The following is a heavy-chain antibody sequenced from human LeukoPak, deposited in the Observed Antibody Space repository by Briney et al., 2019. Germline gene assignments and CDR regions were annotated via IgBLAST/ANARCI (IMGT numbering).Heavy chain of an antibody. D-gene: IGHD2-15*01. CDR2: ISYDGSNK. V-gene: IGHV3-30-3*01. CDR3: ARGVVVVVAASLDY. Sequence: GRSLRLSCAAPGFTFSSYAMHWVRQAPGKGLEWVAVISYDGSNKYYADSVKGRFTISRDNSKNTLYLQMNSLRAEDTAVYYCARGVVVVVAASLDYWGQGTLVTVSS. CDR1: GFTFSSYA. J-gene: IGHJ4*02.